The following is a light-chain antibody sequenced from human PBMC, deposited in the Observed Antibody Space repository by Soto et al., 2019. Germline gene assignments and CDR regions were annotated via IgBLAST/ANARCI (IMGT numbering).Light chain of an antibody. Sequence: EVVMTQSPATLSVSPGERATLSCRASQSVSSNLAWYQQKPAHPPRRLIYCASTRATGILARYSGSRSGTEFTLTIISRQSEDFAVYYCQQYNSWPPWTFGQGTKVEIK. CDR2: CAS. J-gene: IGKJ1*01. CDR1: QSVSSN. V-gene: IGKV3-15*01. CDR3: QQYNSWPPWT.